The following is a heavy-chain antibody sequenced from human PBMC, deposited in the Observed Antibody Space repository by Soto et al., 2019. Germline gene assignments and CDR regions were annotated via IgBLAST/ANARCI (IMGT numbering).Heavy chain of an antibody. D-gene: IGHD2-15*01. Sequence: SETLSLTCTASGGSISDISYCWGWIRQPPGKGLQWIGCMFYSGATYYNPSLKNRVTLSVDTSNNEFSLKLVSVTAPDTAVYYCARHKSGSDWFDPWGQGTLVTVSS. V-gene: IGHV4-39*01. CDR2: MFYSGAT. CDR3: ARHKSGSDWFDP. J-gene: IGHJ5*02. CDR1: GGSISDISYC.